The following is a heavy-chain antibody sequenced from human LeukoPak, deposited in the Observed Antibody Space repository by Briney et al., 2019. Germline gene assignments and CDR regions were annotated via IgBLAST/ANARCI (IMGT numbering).Heavy chain of an antibody. CDR3: ARDQEGFDY. V-gene: IGHV1-46*01. J-gene: IGHJ4*02. Sequence: ASVTVSCKASGYTFTSYYMHWVRQAPGQGLEWMRIINPSGGSTSYAQKFQGRVTVTRDTSTSTVHMELSGLRSEDTAVYYCARDQEGFDYWGQGTLVTVSS. CDR1: GYTFTSYY. CDR2: INPSGGST.